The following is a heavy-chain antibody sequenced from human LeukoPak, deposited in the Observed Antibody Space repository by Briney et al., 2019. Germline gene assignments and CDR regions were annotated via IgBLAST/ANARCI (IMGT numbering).Heavy chain of an antibody. Sequence: GGSLRLFCAASGFTFSSYAMSWVRQAPGKGLEWVSAISGSGGSTYYADSVKGRFTISRDNSRNTLYLQMNSLRAEDTAVYYCAKGSRWDYYDSSGYSYFDYWGQGTLVTVSS. V-gene: IGHV3-23*01. J-gene: IGHJ4*02. D-gene: IGHD3-22*01. CDR3: AKGSRWDYYDSSGYSYFDY. CDR2: ISGSGGST. CDR1: GFTFSSYA.